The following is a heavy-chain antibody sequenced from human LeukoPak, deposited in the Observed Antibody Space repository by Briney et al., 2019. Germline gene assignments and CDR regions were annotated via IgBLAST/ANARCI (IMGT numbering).Heavy chain of an antibody. CDR2: ISAYNGNT. J-gene: IGHJ4*02. D-gene: IGHD2-2*02. Sequence: ASVKVSCKASGYTFTSYVISWVRQAPGQGREWMGWISAYNGNTNYAQKLQGRVTMTTDTSTSTAYMELRSLRSDDTAVYYCARDLTLHYTTLLDYWGQGTLVTVSS. V-gene: IGHV1-18*01. CDR1: GYTFTSYV. CDR3: ARDLTLHYTTLLDY.